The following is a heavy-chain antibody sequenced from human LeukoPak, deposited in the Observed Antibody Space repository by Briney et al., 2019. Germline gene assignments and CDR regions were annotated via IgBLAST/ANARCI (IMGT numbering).Heavy chain of an antibody. CDR3: ARGGALWGVDFDY. J-gene: IGHJ4*02. D-gene: IGHD2-21*01. Sequence: SETLSLTCIVSGDSIRSYYWSWIRQPPGKGLEWIGYMYWSGNTNYNPSLKSRVTISVDTSKNQFSLKLSSVTAADTAVYYCARGGALWGVDFDYWGQGTLVTVSS. CDR2: MYWSGNT. CDR1: GDSIRSYY. V-gene: IGHV4-59*01.